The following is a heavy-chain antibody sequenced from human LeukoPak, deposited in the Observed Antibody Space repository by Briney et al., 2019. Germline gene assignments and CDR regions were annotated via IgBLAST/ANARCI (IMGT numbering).Heavy chain of an antibody. CDR1: EFTFSDHW. D-gene: IGHD2-15*01. J-gene: IGHJ4*02. Sequence: GGSLRLSCAASEFTFSDHWMTWVRQAPGKGLEWVADINKDGSEKQEGESVRGRFTISRDNAKNSLYLQMNSLRAEDTAVYYCVRDNPRCCGVVPANIDDYWGQGTLVTVSS. CDR3: VRDNPRCCGVVPANIDDY. V-gene: IGHV3-7*01. CDR2: INKDGSEK.